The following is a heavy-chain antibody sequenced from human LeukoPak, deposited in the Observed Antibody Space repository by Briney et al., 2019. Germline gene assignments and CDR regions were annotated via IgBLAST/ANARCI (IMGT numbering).Heavy chain of an antibody. J-gene: IGHJ4*02. D-gene: IGHD6-13*01. CDR3: ARDGAAGPYFDY. CDR2: ISSSSSYI. V-gene: IGHV3-21*01. CDR1: GFTFSSYS. Sequence: GGSLRLSCAASGFTFSSYSMNWVRQAPGKGLEWVSSISSSSSYIYYADSVKGRFTISRDNVKNSLYLQMNSLRAEDTAVYYCARDGAAGPYFDYWGQGTLVTVSS.